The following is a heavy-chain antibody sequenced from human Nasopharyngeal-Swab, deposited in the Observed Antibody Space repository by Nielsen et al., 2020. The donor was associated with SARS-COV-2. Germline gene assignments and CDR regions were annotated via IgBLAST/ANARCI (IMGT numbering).Heavy chain of an antibody. CDR2: ISSSSSYI. Sequence: GGSLRLSCAASGFTFSSYSMNWVRQAPGKGLEWVSSISSSSSYIYYADSVKGRFTISRDNAKNSLYLQMNSLRAEDTAVYYCARDQSSYYYDSSGYYSDYWGQGTLVTVSS. V-gene: IGHV3-21*01. J-gene: IGHJ4*02. CDR1: GFTFSSYS. D-gene: IGHD3-22*01. CDR3: ARDQSSYYYDSSGYYSDY.